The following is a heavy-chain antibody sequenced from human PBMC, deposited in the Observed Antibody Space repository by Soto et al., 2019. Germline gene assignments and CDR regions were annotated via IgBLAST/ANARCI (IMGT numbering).Heavy chain of an antibody. CDR3: ARASITIFGVAINYFDY. D-gene: IGHD3-3*01. V-gene: IGHV4-59*01. CDR2: IYYSGST. Sequence: QVQLQESGPGLVKPSETLSLTCTVSGGSISSYYWSWIRQPPGKGLEWIGYIYYSGSTNYNPSLKSRVTISVDTSKNQFSLKLSSVTAADTAVYYCARASITIFGVAINYFDYWGQGTLVTVSS. J-gene: IGHJ4*02. CDR1: GGSISSYY.